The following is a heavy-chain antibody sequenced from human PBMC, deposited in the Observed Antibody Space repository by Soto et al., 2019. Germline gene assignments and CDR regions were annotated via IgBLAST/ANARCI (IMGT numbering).Heavy chain of an antibody. D-gene: IGHD5-18*01. CDR3: ALHELWLRY. CDR2: IYYSGST. J-gene: IGHJ4*02. Sequence: QLQLQESGPGLVKPSETLSLTCTVSGGSISSSSYYWGWIRQPPGKGLEWIGNIYYSGSTYYNPSLNSRVTRSVDMSKNQFSLKLSSVTDADTAVYYCALHELWLRYWGQGTLVTVSS. V-gene: IGHV4-39*01. CDR1: GGSISSSSYY.